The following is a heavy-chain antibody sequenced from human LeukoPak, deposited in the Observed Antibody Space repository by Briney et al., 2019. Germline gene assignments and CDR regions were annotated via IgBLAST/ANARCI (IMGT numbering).Heavy chain of an antibody. Sequence: PSETLSLTCTVSGGSISSYYWSWIRQPPGKGLELIGYIYYSGSTNYNPSLKSRVTISVDTSKNQFSLKLSSVTAADTAVYYCASLSYCSSTSCYVGYFDYWGQGTLVTVSS. D-gene: IGHD2-2*01. CDR3: ASLSYCSSTSCYVGYFDY. CDR2: IYYSGST. V-gene: IGHV4-59*08. J-gene: IGHJ4*02. CDR1: GGSISSYY.